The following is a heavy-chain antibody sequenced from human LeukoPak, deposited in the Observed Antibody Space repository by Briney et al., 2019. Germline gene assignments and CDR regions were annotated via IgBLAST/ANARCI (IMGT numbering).Heavy chain of an antibody. CDR1: GGSISSGGYY. V-gene: IGHV4-31*03. D-gene: IGHD2-15*01. Sequence: SQTLSLTCTVSGGSISSGGYYWSWIRQHPGKGLEWIGHIYYSGSTYYNPSLKSRVTISVDTSKNQFSLKLSSVTAADTAVYYCARKSSSAFDYWGQGTLVTVSS. CDR3: ARKSSSAFDY. CDR2: IYYSGST. J-gene: IGHJ4*02.